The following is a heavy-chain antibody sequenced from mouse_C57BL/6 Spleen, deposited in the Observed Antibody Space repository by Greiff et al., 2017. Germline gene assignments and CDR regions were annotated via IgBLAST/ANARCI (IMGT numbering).Heavy chain of an antibody. CDR3: ARGDRAENYYAMDY. D-gene: IGHD3-1*01. J-gene: IGHJ4*01. V-gene: IGHV1-55*01. CDR1: GYTFTSYW. CDR2: IYPGSGST. Sequence: VQLQQPGAELVKPGASVKMSCKASGYTFTSYWITWVKQRPGQGLEWIGDIYPGSGSTNYNEKFKSKATLTVDTSSSTAYMQLSSLTSEDSAVYYCARGDRAENYYAMDYWGQGTSVTVSS.